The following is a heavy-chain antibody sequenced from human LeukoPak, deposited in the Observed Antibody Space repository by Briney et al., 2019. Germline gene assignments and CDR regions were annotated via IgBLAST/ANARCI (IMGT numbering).Heavy chain of an antibody. V-gene: IGHV4-39*01. Sequence: SETLSLTCTVSGGSISSSSYYWGWIRQPPGKGLEWIGSIYYSGSTYYNPSLKSRVTISVDTSKDQFSLKLSSVTAADTAVYYCASYCSSTSCYRGLEYFQHWGQGTQVTVSS. CDR2: IYYSGST. J-gene: IGHJ1*01. CDR3: ASYCSSTSCYRGLEYFQH. CDR1: GGSISSSSYY. D-gene: IGHD2-2*02.